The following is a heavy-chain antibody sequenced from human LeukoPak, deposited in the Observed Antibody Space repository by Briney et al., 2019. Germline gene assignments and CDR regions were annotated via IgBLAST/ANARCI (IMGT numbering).Heavy chain of an antibody. J-gene: IGHJ6*04. D-gene: IGHD5-18*01. CDR1: GFTFSSYA. CDR2: ISYDGSNK. CDR3: ARDKITAGYSYEMDV. Sequence: GGSLRLSCAASGFTFSSYAMHWVRPAPGKGREWVEVISYDGSNKYYADSVKGRFTISRDNSKNTLYLQMNSLRAEGTAVYYCARDKITAGYSYEMDVWGKGTTVTVSS. V-gene: IGHV3-30*01.